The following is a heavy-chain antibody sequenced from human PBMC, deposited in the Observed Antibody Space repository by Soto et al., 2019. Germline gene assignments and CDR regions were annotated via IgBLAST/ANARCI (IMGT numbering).Heavy chain of an antibody. CDR2: ISAYNANT. V-gene: IGHV1-18*01. D-gene: IGHD1-26*01. CDR3: ARDRLGATVDY. CDR1: GYTFTSYG. Sequence: QVQLVQSGAEVKKPGASVKVSCKASGYTFTSYGISWVRQAPGQGLEWMGWISAYNANTNYAQKLQGRVTMTTDTATSTLYMERRGLRADDTAVYFCARDRLGATVDYWGQGTMVTVSS. J-gene: IGHJ4*02.